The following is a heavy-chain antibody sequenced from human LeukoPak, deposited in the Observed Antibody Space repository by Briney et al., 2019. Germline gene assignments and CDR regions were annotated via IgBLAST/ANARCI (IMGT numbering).Heavy chain of an antibody. CDR1: GFTFSSYE. CDR2: ISSSGSTM. D-gene: IGHD6-13*01. CDR3: ASSSWYALDY. J-gene: IGHJ4*02. Sequence: GGSPRLSCAASGFTFSSYEMNWVRQAPGKGLEWISYISSSGSTMYYVDSVKGRFTISRDNAKNSLYLQMNSLRAEDTAIYYCASSSWYALDYWGQGTLVTVSS. V-gene: IGHV3-48*03.